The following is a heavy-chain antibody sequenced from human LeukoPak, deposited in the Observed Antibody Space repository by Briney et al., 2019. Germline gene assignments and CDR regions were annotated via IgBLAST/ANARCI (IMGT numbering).Heavy chain of an antibody. CDR3: ARDGSSVALDY. D-gene: IGHD6-19*01. J-gene: IGHJ4*02. CDR1: GFTFSSYG. Sequence: PGGSRRLSCAASGFTFSSYGMHWVRQAPGKGLEWVAVINYDGSNQYYADSVKGRFTISRDNSKNTLFLQMNSLRAEDTAVYYCARDGSSVALDYWGQGTLVTVSS. CDR2: INYDGSNQ. V-gene: IGHV3-33*01.